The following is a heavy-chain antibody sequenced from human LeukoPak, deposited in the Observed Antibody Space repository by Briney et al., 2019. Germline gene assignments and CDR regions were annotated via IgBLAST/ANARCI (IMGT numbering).Heavy chain of an antibody. V-gene: IGHV3-30-3*01. D-gene: IGHD3-9*01. Sequence: GGSLRLSCAASGFTFSRYAMYWVRQAPGKGLEWVAFIPYDGDNTYYADSVKGRFTISRDNSKNTLYLQMNSLRAEDTAVYYCARASSKQLAGYLPDGFDIWGQGTMVTVSS. CDR3: ARASSKQLAGYLPDGFDI. J-gene: IGHJ3*02. CDR1: GFTFSRYA. CDR2: IPYDGDNT.